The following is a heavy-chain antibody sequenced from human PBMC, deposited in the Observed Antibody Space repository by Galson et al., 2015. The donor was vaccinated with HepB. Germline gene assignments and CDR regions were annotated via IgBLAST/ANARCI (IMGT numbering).Heavy chain of an antibody. V-gene: IGHV3-64*02. J-gene: IGHJ4*02. CDR2: INTNGGST. Sequence: SLRLSCAASGFTSSSYAMHWVRQAPGKGLAYVSAINTNGGSTNYAGSVKGRFTISRDNSKNTLYLQMGSLRAEDMAVYYCARLYCSGGSCYFDYWGQGTLVTVSS. CDR1: GFTSSSYA. CDR3: ARLYCSGGSCYFDY. D-gene: IGHD2-15*01.